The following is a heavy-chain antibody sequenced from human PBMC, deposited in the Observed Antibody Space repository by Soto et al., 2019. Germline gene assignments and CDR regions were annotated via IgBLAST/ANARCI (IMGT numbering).Heavy chain of an antibody. CDR1: GGSISSGGYS. D-gene: IGHD3-22*01. CDR2: IYHSGST. CDR3: ARGGVDYHDSSGYYFSPYYFDY. V-gene: IGHV4-30-2*01. Sequence: SETLSLTCAVSGGSISSGGYSWSWIRQPPGKGLEWIGYIYHSGSTYYNPSLKSRVTIPVDRSKNQFSLKLSSVTAADTAVYYCARGGVDYHDSSGYYFSPYYFDYWGQGTLVTVSS. J-gene: IGHJ4*02.